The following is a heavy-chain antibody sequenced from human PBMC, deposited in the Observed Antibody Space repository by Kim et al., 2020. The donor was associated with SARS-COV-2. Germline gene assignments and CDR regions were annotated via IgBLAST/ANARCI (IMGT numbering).Heavy chain of an antibody. CDR3: ARRIAARPFDY. CDR2: I. J-gene: IGHJ4*02. V-gene: IGHV3-21*01. D-gene: IGHD6-6*01. Sequence: ISYADSVKGRFTISRDNAKNSLYLQMNSLRAEDTAVYYCARRIAARPFDYWGQGTLVTVSS.